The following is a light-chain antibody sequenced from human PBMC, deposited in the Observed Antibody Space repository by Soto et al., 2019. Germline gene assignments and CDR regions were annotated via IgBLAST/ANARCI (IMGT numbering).Light chain of an antibody. V-gene: IGLV2-14*01. J-gene: IGLJ3*02. CDR3: SSYTTTTRL. CDR2: EVS. CDR1: SSDIGSNNY. Sequence: QSALTQPASVSGSPGQSITISCTGTSSDIGSNNYVSWFQQRPGKAPTLILYEVSNRTSGVSTHFSGSKSGNTASLTISGLLLEDEAEYYCSSYTTTTRLFGGGTKVTVL.